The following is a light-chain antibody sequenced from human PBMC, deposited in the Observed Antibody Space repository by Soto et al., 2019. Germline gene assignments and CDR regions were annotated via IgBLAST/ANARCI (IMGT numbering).Light chain of an antibody. CDR1: QDIDNY. CDR2: AAS. J-gene: IGKJ4*01. V-gene: IGKV1-8*01. CDR3: QQSYTTPRLS. Sequence: ALRMTQSPASLSASTGDRVTITCRASQDIDNYLAWYQHKPGKAPKLLIYAASTLHSGVPSRFSGSGSGTDFALTINSLQPEDFATYYCQQSYTTPRLSFGGGTRVDLK.